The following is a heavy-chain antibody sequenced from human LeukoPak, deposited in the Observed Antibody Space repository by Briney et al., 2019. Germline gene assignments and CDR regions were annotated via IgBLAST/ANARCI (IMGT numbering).Heavy chain of an antibody. CDR1: GFTFSSYT. V-gene: IGHV3-30-3*01. CDR2: ISDDGGNV. Sequence: GGSLRLSCAASGFTFSSYTMHWVRQAPGKGLEWVAAISDDGGNVYHSDSAKGRLTISRDNSNNTLYLRMNSLRTEDTAVYFCAKQSNNHYYQKASDYWGQGTLVTVSS. D-gene: IGHD1-26*01. J-gene: IGHJ4*02. CDR3: AKQSNNHYYQKASDY.